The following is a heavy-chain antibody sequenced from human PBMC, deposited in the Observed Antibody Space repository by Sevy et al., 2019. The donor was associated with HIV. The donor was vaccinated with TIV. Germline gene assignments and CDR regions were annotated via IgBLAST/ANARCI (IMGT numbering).Heavy chain of an antibody. CDR3: TKDPPDYGDFPYGMDV. CDR2: ISHDGGKK. Sequence: GGSLRLSCVGSGFIFDDYGMHWVLQAPGKGLEWVALISHDGGKKYYADSVKGRFTISRDNFKNTLYLQMNTLRRDDTAAYFCTKDPPDYGDFPYGMDVWGQGTTVTVSS. J-gene: IGHJ6*02. V-gene: IGHV3-30*18. D-gene: IGHD4-17*01. CDR1: GFIFDDYG.